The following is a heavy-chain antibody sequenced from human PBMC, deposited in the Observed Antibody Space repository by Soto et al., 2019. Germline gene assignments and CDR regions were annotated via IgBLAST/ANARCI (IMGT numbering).Heavy chain of an antibody. CDR1: GFNFGSYG. V-gene: IGHV3-30*03. Sequence: QEQLVESGGGVVQPGRSLRLSCVASGFNFGSYGMHGVRQAPGKGLEWVAVMSHDGSSKYYADSVRGRCTISRDDSQNTLHLQMSSLRAEDTAVYYCARDKSATLPRGVIDDVAIWRQGSMVYASS. CDR3: ARDKSATLPRGVIDDVAI. J-gene: IGHJ3*02. D-gene: IGHD3-10*01. CDR2: MSHDGSSK.